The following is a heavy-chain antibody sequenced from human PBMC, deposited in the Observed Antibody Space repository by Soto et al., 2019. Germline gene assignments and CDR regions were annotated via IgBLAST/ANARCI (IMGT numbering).Heavy chain of an antibody. J-gene: IGHJ4*02. V-gene: IGHV1-69*06. CDR2: IIPIFGTA. Sequence: ASVKVSCKASGGTFSSYAISWVRQAPGQGLEWMGGIIPIFGTANYAQKFQGRVTITADKSTSTAYMELSSLRSEDTAAYYCARVPIYGDYGYYFDYWGQGTLVTVSS. D-gene: IGHD4-17*01. CDR1: GGTFSSYA. CDR3: ARVPIYGDYGYYFDY.